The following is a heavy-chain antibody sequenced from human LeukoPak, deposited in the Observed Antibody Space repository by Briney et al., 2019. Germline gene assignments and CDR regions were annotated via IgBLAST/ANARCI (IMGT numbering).Heavy chain of an antibody. CDR2: IYHSGST. Sequence: SGTLSLTCAVSGDSISSSNWWSWVRQPPGKGLEWIGEIYHSGSTNYNPSLRSRVTISLDKSKNQVSLTLTSVTAADTAVYYCVTNSIGYCSGGNCYQVSDSWGQGTLVTVSS. J-gene: IGHJ4*02. V-gene: IGHV4-4*02. CDR1: GDSISSSNW. CDR3: VTNSIGYCSGGNCYQVSDS. D-gene: IGHD2-15*01.